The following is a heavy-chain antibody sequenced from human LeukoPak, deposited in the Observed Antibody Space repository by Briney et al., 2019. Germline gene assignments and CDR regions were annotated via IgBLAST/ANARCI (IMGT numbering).Heavy chain of an antibody. J-gene: IGHJ5*02. CDR1: GFTFSSYA. Sequence: PGGSLRLSCAASGFTFSSYAMSWVRQAPGKGLEWVSSISSSSSYIYYADSVKGRFTISRDNAKNSLYLQMNSLRAEDTAVYYCARDSAGTVWFDPWGQGTLVTVSS. CDR3: ARDSAGTVWFDP. V-gene: IGHV3-21*01. D-gene: IGHD6-13*01. CDR2: ISSSSSYI.